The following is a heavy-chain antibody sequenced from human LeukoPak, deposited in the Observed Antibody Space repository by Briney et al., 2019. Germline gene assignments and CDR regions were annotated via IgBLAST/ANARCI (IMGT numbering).Heavy chain of an antibody. CDR2: IYYSGST. J-gene: IGHJ5*02. Sequence: SETLSLTCTVSGGSISSSSYYWGWIRQPPGKGLEWIGSIYYSGSTYYNPSLKSPVTISVDPSKNQFSLKLSSVTAADTAVYYCARRSGSFPYNWFDPWGQGTLVTVSS. D-gene: IGHD6-13*01. CDR3: ARRSGSFPYNWFDP. V-gene: IGHV4-39*01. CDR1: GGSISSSSYY.